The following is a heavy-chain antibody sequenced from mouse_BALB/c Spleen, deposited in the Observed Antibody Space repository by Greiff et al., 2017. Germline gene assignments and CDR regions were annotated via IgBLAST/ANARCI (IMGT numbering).Heavy chain of an antibody. V-gene: IGHV3-6*02. CDR3: ARDDGYPPWFAY. CDR1: GYSITSGYY. Sequence: QLVESGPGLVKPSQSLSLTCSVTGYSITSGYYWNWIRQFPGNKLEWMGYISYDGSNNYNPSLKNRISITRDTSKNQFFLKLNSVTTEDTATYYCARDDGYPPWFAYWGQGTLVTVSA. J-gene: IGHJ3*01. CDR2: ISYDGSN. D-gene: IGHD2-3*01.